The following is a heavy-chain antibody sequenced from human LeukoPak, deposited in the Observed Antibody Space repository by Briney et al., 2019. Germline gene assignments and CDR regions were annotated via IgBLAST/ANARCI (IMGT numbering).Heavy chain of an antibody. Sequence: PSQTLSLTCTVSSGSISSGSYYWSWIRQHAGKGLEWIGRIYTSGSTNYNPSLKSRVTISVDTSKNQFSLKLSSVTAADTAVYYCARAIWDYYYYYMDVWGKGTTVTISS. CDR3: ARAIWDYYYYYMDV. D-gene: IGHD3-9*01. V-gene: IGHV4-61*02. J-gene: IGHJ6*03. CDR2: IYTSGST. CDR1: SGSISSGSYY.